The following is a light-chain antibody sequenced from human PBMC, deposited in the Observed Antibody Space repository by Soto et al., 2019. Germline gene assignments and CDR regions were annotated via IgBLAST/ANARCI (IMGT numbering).Light chain of an antibody. CDR1: SSDVGGYNY. Sequence: QSALPQPASVAGSPGQSITLSCTGTSSDVGGYNYVSWYQQHPGKDPKLMIYDVSNRPSGVSNRFSGSKSGNTASLTISGLQAEDEADYYCSSYTSSSTVVVGGGTKLTVL. J-gene: IGLJ2*01. V-gene: IGLV2-14*01. CDR3: SSYTSSSTVV. CDR2: DVS.